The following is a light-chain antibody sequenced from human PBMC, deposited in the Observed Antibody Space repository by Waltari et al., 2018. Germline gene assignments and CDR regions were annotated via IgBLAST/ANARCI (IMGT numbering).Light chain of an antibody. CDR1: SLNSYY. CDR3: SSRDIRGIQLL. CDR2: GKN. V-gene: IGLV3-19*01. J-gene: IGLJ3*02. Sequence: SSELTQDHAVSVALGQTVRITCQGDSLNSYYASWYQQRAGQAPLLVIYGKNKRPSGIPDRFSGSSLGDTSSLTITAARAEDEADYYCSSRDIRGIQLLFGGGTKLTVL.